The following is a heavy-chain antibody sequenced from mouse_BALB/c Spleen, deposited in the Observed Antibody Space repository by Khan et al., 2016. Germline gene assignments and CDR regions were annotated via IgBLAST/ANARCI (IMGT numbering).Heavy chain of an antibody. CDR1: GYTFTSYW. D-gene: IGHD1-1*01. J-gene: IGHJ2*01. CDR3: ASIKKIVATYFDY. Sequence: QVQLQQSGAELVKAGASVKMSCKASGYTFTSYWMHCLKQRLGQGLVGFAETNPTNGRTYYNQKFKSKATLTVDKSSSTAYILLRRPTFEDSAVYYCASIKKIVATYFDYWGQGTTLTVSS. V-gene: IGHV1S81*02. CDR2: TNPTNGRT.